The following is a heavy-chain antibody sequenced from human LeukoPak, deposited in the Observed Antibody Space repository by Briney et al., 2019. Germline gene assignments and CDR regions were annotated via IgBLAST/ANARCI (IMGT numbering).Heavy chain of an antibody. D-gene: IGHD1-26*01. CDR1: GFTFSSYS. CDR2: IYSGGIT. CDR3: AVGGATYAFDI. V-gene: IGHV3-53*01. J-gene: IGHJ3*02. Sequence: GGSLRLSCAASGFTFSSYSMNWVRQAPGKGLEWVSVIYSGGITYYADSVKGRFTISRDNSKNTLYLQMNSLRAEDTAVYYCAVGGATYAFDIWGQGTMVTVSS.